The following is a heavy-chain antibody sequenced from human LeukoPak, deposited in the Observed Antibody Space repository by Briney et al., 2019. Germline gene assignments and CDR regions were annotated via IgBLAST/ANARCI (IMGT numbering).Heavy chain of an antibody. Sequence: GGSLRLSCAASGFTVSSNYMSWVRQAPGKGLEWVSVIYSGGKTYHADSVKGRFTISRDNARNSLYLEMNSLRAEDTAVYYCTREQDREAAATIVGDYWGQGTLVTVSS. CDR3: TREQDREAAATIVGDY. CDR1: GFTVSSNY. D-gene: IGHD3-22*01. V-gene: IGHV3-66*01. CDR2: IYSGGKT. J-gene: IGHJ4*02.